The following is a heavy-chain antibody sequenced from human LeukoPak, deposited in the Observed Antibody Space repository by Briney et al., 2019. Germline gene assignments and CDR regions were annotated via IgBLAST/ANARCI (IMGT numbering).Heavy chain of an antibody. CDR3: ARESATVVTPLDY. D-gene: IGHD4-23*01. J-gene: IGHJ4*02. V-gene: IGHV4-59*12. Sequence: SETLSLTCTVSGGSISSYYWSWIRQPPGKGLEWIGYIYYSGSTNYNPSLKSRVTISVDTSKNQFSLKLSSVTAADTAVHYCARESATVVTPLDYWGQGTLVTVSS. CDR2: IYYSGST. CDR1: GGSISSYY.